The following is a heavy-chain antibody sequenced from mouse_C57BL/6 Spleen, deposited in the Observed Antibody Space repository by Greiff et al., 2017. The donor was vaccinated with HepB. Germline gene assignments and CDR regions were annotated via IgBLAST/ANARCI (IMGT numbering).Heavy chain of an antibody. CDR2: ISSGGDYI. J-gene: IGHJ2*01. Sequence: DVKLVESGEGLVKPGGSLKLSCAASGFTFSSYAMSWVRQTPEKRLEWVAYISSGGDYIYYADTVKGRFTISRDNARNTLYLKMSSLKSEDTAMYYCTRVSGYGSSYDYFDYWGQGTTLTVSS. D-gene: IGHD1-1*01. CDR3: TRVSGYGSSYDYFDY. CDR1: GFTFSSYA. V-gene: IGHV5-9-1*02.